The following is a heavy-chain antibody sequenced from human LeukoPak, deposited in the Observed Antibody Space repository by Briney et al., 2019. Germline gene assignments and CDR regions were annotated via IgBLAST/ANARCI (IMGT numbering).Heavy chain of an antibody. CDR2: IYSAGST. D-gene: IGHD1-26*01. CDR1: GFTVTTDH. J-gene: IGHJ4*02. Sequence: PGGSLRLSCAASGFTVTTDHMSWVRQAAGKGLECVSVIYSAGSTSHADSVKGRFTISRDNSKNTVHLQMNSLRAEDTAVYYCPRVWELSFDYWGQGTLVTVSS. V-gene: IGHV3-53*01. CDR3: PRVWELSFDY.